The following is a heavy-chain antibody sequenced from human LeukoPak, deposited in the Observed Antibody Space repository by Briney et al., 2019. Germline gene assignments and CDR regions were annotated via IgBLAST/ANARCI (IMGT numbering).Heavy chain of an antibody. Sequence: SQTLSLTCTVSGNSISSGSYYWSWIRQPAGKGLEWIGRIYTSGSTNYNPSLKSRVTISVDTSKNQFSLKLSSVTAADTAVYYCAREGVNSYGIMGINDYWGQGTLVTVSS. CDR2: IYTSGST. V-gene: IGHV4-61*02. D-gene: IGHD5-18*01. CDR3: AREGVNSYGIMGINDY. J-gene: IGHJ4*02. CDR1: GNSISSGSYY.